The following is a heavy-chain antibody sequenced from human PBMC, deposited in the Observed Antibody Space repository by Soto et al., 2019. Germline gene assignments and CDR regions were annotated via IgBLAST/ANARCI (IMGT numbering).Heavy chain of an antibody. D-gene: IGHD3-16*01. CDR1: GGSISGGYY. CDR2: IYFTGST. J-gene: IGHJ2*01. V-gene: IGHV4-31*03. CDR3: TRTLMIRSGGVTEPIYWSSDL. Sequence: QVQLQESGPGLVKPSQTLSLTCTVSGGSISGGYYWTWIRQSPEKGLEWIGYIYFTGSTGYNPSRPSRVVKSLDTSENQCSLRLNSVTAADTAVYYCTRTLMIRSGGVTEPIYWSSDLWGRGTLVTVSS.